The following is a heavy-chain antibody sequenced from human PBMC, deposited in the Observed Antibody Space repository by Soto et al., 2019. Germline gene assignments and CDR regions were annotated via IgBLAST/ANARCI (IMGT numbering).Heavy chain of an antibody. J-gene: IGHJ6*02. V-gene: IGHV3-73*02. CDR3: TRRYGSGSYVYYYGMDV. D-gene: IGHD3-10*01. CDR2: IRSKANSYAT. CDR1: GFTFSGSA. Sequence: EVQLVESGGGLVQPGGSLKLSCAASGFTFSGSAMHWVRQASGKGLEWVGRIRSKANSYATAYAASVKGRFTISRDDSKNTAYLQMNRLKTEDTAVYYCTRRYGSGSYVYYYGMDVWGQGTTVTVSS.